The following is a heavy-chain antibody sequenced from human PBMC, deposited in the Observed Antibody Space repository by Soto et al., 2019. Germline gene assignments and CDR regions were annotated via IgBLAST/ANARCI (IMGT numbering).Heavy chain of an antibody. CDR2: INHSGST. J-gene: IGHJ4*02. CDR1: GGSFSGYY. D-gene: IGHD1-26*01. CDR3: ATGSSGSYPFDY. V-gene: IGHV4-34*01. Sequence: PSETLSLTCAVYGGSFSGYYWSWIRQPPGKGLEWIGEINHSGSTNYNPSLKSRVTISVDTSKNQFSLKLSSVTAADTAVYYCATGSSGSYPFDYWGQGTLVTVSS.